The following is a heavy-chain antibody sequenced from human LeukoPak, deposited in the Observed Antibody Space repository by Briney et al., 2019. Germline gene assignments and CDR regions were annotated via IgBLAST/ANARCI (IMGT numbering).Heavy chain of an antibody. CDR1: GGSFSGYY. J-gene: IGHJ4*02. V-gene: IGHV4-34*01. D-gene: IGHD1-26*01. CDR3: ARQRTSRSYLPPDY. Sequence: SETLSLTCAVYGGSFSGYYWSWIRQPPGKGLEWIGEINHSGSTNYNPSLKSRVTISVDTSKNQFSLKLSSVTAADTAVYYCARQRTSRSYLPPDYWGQGTLVTVSS. CDR2: INHSGST.